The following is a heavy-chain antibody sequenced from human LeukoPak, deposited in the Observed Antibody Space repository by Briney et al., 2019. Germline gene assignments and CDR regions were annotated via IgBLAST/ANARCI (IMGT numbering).Heavy chain of an antibody. CDR3: AKDRGSYGMDV. V-gene: IGHV3-23*01. J-gene: IGHJ6*04. CDR2: IGGSGGSA. CDR1: GFTFSSYA. Sequence: GGSLRLSCAASGFTFSSYAMSWVRQAPGKGLEWVSTIGGSGGSAYYADSVKGRFTISRDNSKNTLFLQMNSLRAEDTAVYYCAKDRGSYGMDVWGKGTTVTVSS. D-gene: IGHD1-26*01.